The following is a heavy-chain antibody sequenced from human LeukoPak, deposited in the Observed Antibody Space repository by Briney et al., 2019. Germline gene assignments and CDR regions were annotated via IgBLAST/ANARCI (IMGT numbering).Heavy chain of an antibody. V-gene: IGHV4-39*07. Sequence: SETLSLTCTVSGGSISSSSYYWGWIRPPPGKGLEWIGSIYYSGSTYYNPSLKSPVTISVDTSKNRFSLKLSSVTAAGTAVYYCARDTKKLWYYQTQNWFDPGGQGTLVTVSS. D-gene: IGHD5-18*01. J-gene: IGHJ5*02. CDR3: ARDTKKLWYYQTQNWFDP. CDR1: GGSISSSSYY. CDR2: IYYSGST.